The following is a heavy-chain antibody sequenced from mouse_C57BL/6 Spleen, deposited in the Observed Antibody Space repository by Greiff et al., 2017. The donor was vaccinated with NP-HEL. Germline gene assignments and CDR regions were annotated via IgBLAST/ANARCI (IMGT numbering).Heavy chain of an antibody. CDR2: ISYDGSN. J-gene: IGHJ4*01. CDR3: ARAPYYGSSYSYAMDY. CDR1: GYSITSGYY. Sequence: VQLQESGPGLVKPSQSLSLTCSVTGYSITSGYYWNWIRQFPGNKLEWMGYISYDGSNNYNPSLKNRISITRDTSKNQFFLKLNSVTTEDTATYYCARAPYYGSSYSYAMDYWGQGTSVTVSS. V-gene: IGHV3-6*01. D-gene: IGHD1-1*01.